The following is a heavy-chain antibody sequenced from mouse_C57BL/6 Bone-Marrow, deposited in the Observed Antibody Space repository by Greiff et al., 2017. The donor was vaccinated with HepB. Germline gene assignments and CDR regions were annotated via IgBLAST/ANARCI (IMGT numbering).Heavy chain of an antibody. Sequence: VQLVESGPELVKPGASVKISCKASGYAFSSSWMNWVKQRPGKGLEWIGRIYPGDGDTNYNGKFKGKATLTADKSSSTAYMQLSSLTSEDSAVYFCARDWEGDYFDYWGQGTTLTVSS. CDR1: GYAFSSSW. D-gene: IGHD4-1*01. V-gene: IGHV1-82*01. CDR2: IYPGDGDT. CDR3: ARDWEGDYFDY. J-gene: IGHJ2*01.